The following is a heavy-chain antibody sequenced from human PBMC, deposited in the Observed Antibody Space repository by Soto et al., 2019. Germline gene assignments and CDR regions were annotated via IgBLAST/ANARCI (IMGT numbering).Heavy chain of an antibody. Sequence: QVQLVESGGGVVQPGRSLRLSCAASGFTFSSYGMHWVRQAPGKGLEWVAVISYDGSNKYYADSVKGRFTISRDNSKKSLYLQMNSLRAEDTAVYYCAKDQLLSPHYYYYYGMDVWGQGTTVTVSS. CDR2: ISYDGSNK. CDR3: AKDQLLSPHYYYYYGMDV. V-gene: IGHV3-30*18. D-gene: IGHD5-18*01. CDR1: GFTFSSYG. J-gene: IGHJ6*02.